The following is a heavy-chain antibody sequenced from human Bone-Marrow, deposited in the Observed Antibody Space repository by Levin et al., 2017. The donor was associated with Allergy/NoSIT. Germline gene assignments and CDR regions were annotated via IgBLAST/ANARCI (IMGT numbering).Heavy chain of an antibody. CDR1: GYTFTSYY. CDR2: INPSGGST. V-gene: IGHV1-46*01. CDR3: AGGLCGGDCYVGRIDY. Sequence: PGASVKVSCKASGYTFTSYYMHWVRQAPGQGLEWMGIINPSGGSTSYAQKFQGRVTMTRDTSTSTVYMELSSLRSEDTAVYYCAGGLCGGDCYVGRIDYWGQGTLVTVSS. J-gene: IGHJ4*02. D-gene: IGHD2-21*02.